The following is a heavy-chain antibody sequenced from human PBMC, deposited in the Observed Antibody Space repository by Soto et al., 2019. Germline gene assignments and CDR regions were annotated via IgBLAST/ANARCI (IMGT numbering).Heavy chain of an antibody. CDR2: IYYSGST. V-gene: IGHV4-61*01. Sequence: SETLSLTCTVSGGSVSSGSYYWSWIRQPPGKGLEWIGYIYYSGSTNYNPSLKSRVTISVDTSKNQFSLKLSSVTAADTAVYYCARVEYSGYPRIWGQGTLVTVSS. CDR1: GGSVSSGSYY. D-gene: IGHD5-12*01. CDR3: ARVEYSGYPRI. J-gene: IGHJ4*02.